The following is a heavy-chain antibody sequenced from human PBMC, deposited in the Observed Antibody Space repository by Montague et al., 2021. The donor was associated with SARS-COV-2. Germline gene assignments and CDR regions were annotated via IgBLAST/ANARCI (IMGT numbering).Heavy chain of an antibody. CDR3: ARVLGGYCSGGSCYRGWYFDL. Sequence: TLSLTCTVSGGSISSGGYYWSWIRQHPGKGLEWIGYIYYSGSTYYNPSLKSRVTISVDTSKNQFSLKLSSVTAADTAVYYCARVLGGYCSGGSCYRGWYFDLWCRGTLVTVSS. CDR2: IYYSGST. J-gene: IGHJ2*01. D-gene: IGHD2-15*01. V-gene: IGHV4-31*03. CDR1: GGSISSGGYY.